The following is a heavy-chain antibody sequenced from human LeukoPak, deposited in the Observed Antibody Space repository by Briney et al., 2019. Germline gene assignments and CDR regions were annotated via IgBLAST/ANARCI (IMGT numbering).Heavy chain of an antibody. J-gene: IGHJ3*02. V-gene: IGHV4-34*01. CDR3: ARMRYDSSGYPHLGAFDI. Sequence: SETLSLTCAVYGGSFSGYYWSWIRQPPGKGLEWIGEINHSGSTNYNPSLKSRVTISVDTSKNQFSLKLSSVTAADTAVYYCARMRYDSSGYPHLGAFDIWGQGTMVTVSS. CDR2: INHSGST. D-gene: IGHD3-22*01. CDR1: GGSFSGYY.